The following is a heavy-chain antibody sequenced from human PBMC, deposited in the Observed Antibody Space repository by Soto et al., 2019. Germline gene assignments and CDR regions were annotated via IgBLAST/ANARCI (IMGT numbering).Heavy chain of an antibody. CDR2: IWYDGSNK. D-gene: IGHD6-6*01. CDR1: GFTFSSYG. CDR3: ARGLSIAARLGYYYECMDV. J-gene: IGHJ6*02. Sequence: GGSLRLSCAASGFTFSSYGMHWVRQAPGKGLEWVAVIWYDGSNKYYADSVKGRFTISRDNSKNTLYLQMNSLRAEDTAVYYCARGLSIAARLGYYYECMDVWGQGTTVTVS. V-gene: IGHV3-33*01.